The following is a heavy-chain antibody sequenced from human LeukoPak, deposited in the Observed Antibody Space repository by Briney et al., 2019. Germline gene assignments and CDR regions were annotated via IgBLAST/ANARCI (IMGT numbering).Heavy chain of an antibody. CDR3: ARDREAVTGPFDY. CDR2: QSSDGRNT. CDR1: GFTFNCYG. V-gene: IGHV3-30*04. Sequence: GRSLRLSCVAAGFTFNCYGLHWVRQAPGKGLEWVAAQSSDGRNTFYADSVKGRFTISRDTSKKTLYLQMNSLRTEDTAVYFCARDREAVTGPFDYWGPGTLVTVSS. J-gene: IGHJ4*02. D-gene: IGHD6-19*01.